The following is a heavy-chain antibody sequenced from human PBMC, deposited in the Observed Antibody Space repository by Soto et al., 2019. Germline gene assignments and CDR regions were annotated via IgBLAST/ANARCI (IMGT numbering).Heavy chain of an antibody. CDR1: GYTFTSYF. J-gene: IGHJ4*02. V-gene: IGHV1-46*01. CDR3: ARGPGDYFDY. CDR2: INPSGGGT. Sequence: QVQVVQSGAEVKKPGASVKVSCKASGYTFTSYFMHWVRQAPGQGLEWLGIINPSGGGTTYAQKFQGRATMTRDTSTSTVYMDLSSLRSEDTAVYYCARGPGDYFDYWGQGTLVTVSS.